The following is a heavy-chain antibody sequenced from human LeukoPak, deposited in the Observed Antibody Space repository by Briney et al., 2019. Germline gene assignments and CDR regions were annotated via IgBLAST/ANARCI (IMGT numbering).Heavy chain of an antibody. CDR1: GGTFSSYA. D-gene: IGHD6-19*01. V-gene: IGHV1-69*06. Sequence: SVKVSCKASGGTFSSYAISWVRQAPGQGLEWMGGIIPIFGTANYAQKFQGRVTIIADKSTSTAYMELSSLRSEDTAVYYCARGFSSGWYPHYWGQGTLVTVSS. J-gene: IGHJ4*02. CDR2: IIPIFGTA. CDR3: ARGFSSGWYPHY.